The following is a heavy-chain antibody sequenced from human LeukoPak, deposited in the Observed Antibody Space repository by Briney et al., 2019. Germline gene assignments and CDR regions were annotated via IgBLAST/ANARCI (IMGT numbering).Heavy chain of an antibody. D-gene: IGHD3-10*01. CDR2: IIPIFGTA. J-gene: IGHJ4*02. CDR1: GGTFSSYA. Sequence: GASVKVSCKASGGTFSSYAISWVRQAPGQGLEWMGRIIPIFGTANYAQKFQGRVTITADKSTSTAYMELSSLRSEDTAVYYCEREELGGTYYYGSGSYYNPMDYWGQGTLVTVSP. V-gene: IGHV1-69*06. CDR3: EREELGGTYYYGSGSYYNPMDY.